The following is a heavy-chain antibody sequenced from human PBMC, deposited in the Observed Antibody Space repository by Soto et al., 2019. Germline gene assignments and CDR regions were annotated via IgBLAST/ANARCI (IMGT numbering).Heavy chain of an antibody. J-gene: IGHJ4*02. CDR1: GYTFTSYT. Sequence: ASVKVSCNASGYTFTSYTMHWVRQAPVQRLEWMGWINAANGNTKYSQKFQGRVTITRDTSASTAYMELSSLRSEDTAVYYCARDNYYGDFDYWGQGTLVTVSS. CDR3: ARDNYYGDFDY. D-gene: IGHD1-26*01. V-gene: IGHV1-3*01. CDR2: INAANGNT.